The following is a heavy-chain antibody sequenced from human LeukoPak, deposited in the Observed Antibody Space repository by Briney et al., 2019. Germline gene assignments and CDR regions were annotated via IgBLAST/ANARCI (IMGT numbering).Heavy chain of an antibody. J-gene: IGHJ4*02. CDR3: ARGDMVRGVIFKFDY. CDR1: GYTFTSYG. V-gene: IGHV1-18*01. Sequence: GASVKVSCKVSGYTFTSYGISWVRQAPGQGLEWMGWISAYNGNTNYAQKLQGRVTMTTDTSTSTAYMDLRSLRSDDTAVYYCARGDMVRGVIFKFDYWGQGTLVTVSS. D-gene: IGHD3-10*01. CDR2: ISAYNGNT.